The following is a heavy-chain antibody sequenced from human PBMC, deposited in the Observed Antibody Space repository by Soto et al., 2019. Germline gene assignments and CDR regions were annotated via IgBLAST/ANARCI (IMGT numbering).Heavy chain of an antibody. Sequence: QVQLQESGPGLVKPSQTLSLTCTVSGGSISSGDYYWSWIRQHPGKGLEWIGYIYYSGSTYYNPSLKSLVTISVDTSKYQFSLKRRSVPAADTAVYYCARWWSGSRQGFDPWGQGTLVTVSS. CDR3: ARWWSGSRQGFDP. V-gene: IGHV4-31*01. CDR2: IYYSGST. J-gene: IGHJ5*02. CDR1: GGSISSGDYY. D-gene: IGHD3-3*01.